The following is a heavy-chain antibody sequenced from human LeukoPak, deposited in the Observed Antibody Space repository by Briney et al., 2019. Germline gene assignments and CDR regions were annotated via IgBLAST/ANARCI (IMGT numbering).Heavy chain of an antibody. CDR1: GYSISSGYY. CDR3: ARTPLRAASGSFYRDYSWFDS. Sequence: SETLSLTCTVSGYSISSGYYWGWIRQPPGKGLEWIGSIFYTGSTYYNPSLKSRVTISVDTSKNQFSLKVISVTAADTAVYYCARTPLRAASGSFYRDYSWFDSWGQGTLVTVSS. CDR2: IFYTGST. J-gene: IGHJ5*01. D-gene: IGHD3-10*01. V-gene: IGHV4-38-2*02.